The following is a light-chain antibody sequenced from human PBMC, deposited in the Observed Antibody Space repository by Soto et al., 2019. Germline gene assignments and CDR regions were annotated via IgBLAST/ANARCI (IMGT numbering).Light chain of an antibody. CDR1: QGVKTD. V-gene: IGKV1-17*01. CDR2: AAS. Sequence: DIQMTQSPSSVSASVGDRVTITCRASQGVKTDLGWYQQKPGKAPKRLIYAASRLQSGVPSRFSGSGSGTEFTLTISSLQPEDFARYYGLQHYSYPLTFGGGTRVEIK. J-gene: IGKJ4*01. CDR3: LQHYSYPLT.